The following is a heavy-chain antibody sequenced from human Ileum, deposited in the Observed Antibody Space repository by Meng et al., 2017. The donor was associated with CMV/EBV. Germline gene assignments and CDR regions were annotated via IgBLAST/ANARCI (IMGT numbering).Heavy chain of an antibody. J-gene: IGHJ4*02. Sequence: GESRKISCGASGFTFSTYAVSWVRQAPGQGLEWVSTVSGSGSNTYYADSVKGRFTISRDNSQRTVFLQMNSLRVDDTAVYFCAKAFSASYIDVATVFDYWGEGTLVTVSS. CDR3: AKAFSASYIDVATVFDY. V-gene: IGHV3-23*01. D-gene: IGHD3-10*01. CDR2: VSGSGSNT. CDR1: GFTFSTYA.